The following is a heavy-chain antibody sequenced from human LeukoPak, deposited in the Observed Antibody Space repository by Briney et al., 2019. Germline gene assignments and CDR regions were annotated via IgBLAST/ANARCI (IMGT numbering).Heavy chain of an antibody. D-gene: IGHD3-3*01. CDR1: GYTFTSYY. V-gene: IGHV1-46*01. CDR2: INPSGGST. J-gene: IGHJ4*02. CDR3: AGDTSSKRFLEWLSGFDY. Sequence: ASVKVSCKASGYTFTSYYMHWVRQAPGQGLEWMGIINPSGGSTSYAQKFQGRVAMTRDMSTSTVYMELSSLRSEDTAVYYCAGDTSSKRFLEWLSGFDYWGQGTLVTVSS.